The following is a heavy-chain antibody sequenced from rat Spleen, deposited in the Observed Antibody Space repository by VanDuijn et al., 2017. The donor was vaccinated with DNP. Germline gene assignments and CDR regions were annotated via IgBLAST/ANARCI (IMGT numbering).Heavy chain of an antibody. V-gene: IGHV2-19*01. Sequence: QVQLKESGPGLVQPSQTLSLTCTVSGFSLTDYSLHWVRPPPGKGLEWMGRIQSGGSTDYNSALKSRLSISRDTSKSQVFLKMNSLQTEDTAIYFCTLRNNPPFAYWGQGTLVTVSS. CDR2: IQSGGST. D-gene: IGHD1-10*01. CDR3: TLRNNPPFAY. CDR1: GFSLTDYS. J-gene: IGHJ3*01.